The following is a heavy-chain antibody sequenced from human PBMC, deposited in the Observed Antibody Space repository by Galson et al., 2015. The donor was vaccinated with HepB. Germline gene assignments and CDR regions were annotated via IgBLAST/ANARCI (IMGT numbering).Heavy chain of an antibody. Sequence: SVKVSCKASGYTFSSYGISWVRQAPGQGLEWMGWISAYNDNTNYARKLQGRVTMTTDTSTSTAYMELRSLRSDDTAVYYCARDLSVGATSHWGQGTLVTVSS. CDR1: GYTFSSYG. J-gene: IGHJ4*02. D-gene: IGHD1-26*01. CDR2: ISAYNDNT. V-gene: IGHV1-18*04. CDR3: ARDLSVGATSH.